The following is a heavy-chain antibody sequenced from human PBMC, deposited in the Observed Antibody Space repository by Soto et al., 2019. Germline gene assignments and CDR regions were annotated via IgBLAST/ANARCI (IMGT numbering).Heavy chain of an antibody. V-gene: IGHV1-8*01. Sequence: QVQLVQSGAEVKKPGASVKVSCKASGYTFTSYDINWVRQATGQGLEWMGWMNPKSGNTGYAQNFQGRVTMTRDTSINTAYMELSSLRSEDPAVYYCARGLVLRAFDIWGQGTMVNVFS. D-gene: IGHD2-8*02. CDR3: ARGLVLRAFDI. J-gene: IGHJ3*02. CDR1: GYTFTSYD. CDR2: MNPKSGNT.